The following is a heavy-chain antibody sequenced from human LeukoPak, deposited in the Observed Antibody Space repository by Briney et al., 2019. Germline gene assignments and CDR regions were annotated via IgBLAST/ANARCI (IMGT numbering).Heavy chain of an antibody. CDR3: ARASGVKYPNWFDP. D-gene: IGHD2-2*01. J-gene: IGHJ5*02. Sequence: SETLSLTCGVSGYSISSDYYYWVWIRQSPGKGLEWIGSISHSGSTHYNPSLRSRVTISVDTSKSQFSLTVRSMTAADTAMYYCARASGVKYPNWFDPWGQGILVTVSS. CDR1: GYSISSDYYY. V-gene: IGHV4-38-2*01. CDR2: ISHSGST.